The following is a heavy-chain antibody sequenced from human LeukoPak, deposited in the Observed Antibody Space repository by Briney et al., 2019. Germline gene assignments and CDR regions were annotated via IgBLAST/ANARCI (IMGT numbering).Heavy chain of an antibody. CDR3: ARVDGRLQPFDY. CDR2: INSDGSST. Sequence: HSGGSLRLSCAASGFTFGSYWMHWVRQAPGKGLVWVSRINSDGSSTSYADSVKGRFTISRDNAKNTLYLQMNSLRAEDTAVYYCARVDGRLQPFDYWGQGTLVTVSS. D-gene: IGHD5-24*01. V-gene: IGHV3-74*01. J-gene: IGHJ4*02. CDR1: GFTFGSYW.